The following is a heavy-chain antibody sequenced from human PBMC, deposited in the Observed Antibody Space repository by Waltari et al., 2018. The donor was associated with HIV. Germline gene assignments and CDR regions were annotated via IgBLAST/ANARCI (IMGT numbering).Heavy chain of an antibody. J-gene: IGHJ4*02. CDR2: ISWNSGSI. Sequence: EVQLVESGGGLVQPGRSLRLSCAASGFTFDAYLMHWVRQAPGKGLEWVSGISWNSGSIGYADSVKGRFTISRDNAKNSLYLQMNSLRAEDTALYYCAKDNHHDFWSGLPDWGQGTLVTVSS. CDR3: AKDNHHDFWSGLPD. CDR1: GFTFDAYL. D-gene: IGHD3-3*01. V-gene: IGHV3-9*01.